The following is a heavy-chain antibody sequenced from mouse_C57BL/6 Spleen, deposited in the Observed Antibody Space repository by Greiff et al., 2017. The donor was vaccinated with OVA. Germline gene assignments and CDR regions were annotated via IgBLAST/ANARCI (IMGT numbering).Heavy chain of an antibody. CDR3: AGFYYDYDGYFDV. D-gene: IGHD2-4*01. J-gene: IGHJ1*03. CDR2: IYPRSGNT. CDR1: GYTFTSYG. V-gene: IGHV1-81*01. Sequence: QVQLKESGAELARPGASVKLSCKASGYTFTSYGISWVKQRTGQGLEWIGEIYPRSGNTYYNEKFKGKATLTADKSSSTAYMELRSLTSEDSAVYFCAGFYYDYDGYFDVWGTGTTVTVSS.